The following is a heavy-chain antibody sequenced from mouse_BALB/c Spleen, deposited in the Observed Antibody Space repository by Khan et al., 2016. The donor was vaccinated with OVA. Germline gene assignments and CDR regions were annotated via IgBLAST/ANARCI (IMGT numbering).Heavy chain of an antibody. D-gene: IGHD1-1*01. CDR3: ARIYGSDFDY. Sequence: EVQLQQSGPALVKPGASVKISCKASGYSFTGYFMNWVMQSHGKSLEWIGRINPHVGETFYNPKFQGKATLTVDESSSTAHMELRSLASEDSAVYCCARIYGSDFDYWGQGTTLTVSS. V-gene: IGHV1-20*02. CDR2: INPHVGET. J-gene: IGHJ2*01. CDR1: GYSFTGYF.